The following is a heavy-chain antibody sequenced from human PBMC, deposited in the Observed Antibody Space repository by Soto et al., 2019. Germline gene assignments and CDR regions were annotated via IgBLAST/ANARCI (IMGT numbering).Heavy chain of an antibody. CDR3: ARGGFIYSYTGDFVR. Sequence: SVKVSCKSSGGTFSSYAISWVRQAPGQGLEWMGGIIPIFGTANYAQKFQGRVTITADESTSTAYMELSSLRSEDTAVYYCARGGFIYSYTGDFVRWGQGTMVTVSS. V-gene: IGHV1-69*13. D-gene: IGHD5-18*01. CDR1: GGTFSSYA. CDR2: IIPIFGTA. J-gene: IGHJ3*01.